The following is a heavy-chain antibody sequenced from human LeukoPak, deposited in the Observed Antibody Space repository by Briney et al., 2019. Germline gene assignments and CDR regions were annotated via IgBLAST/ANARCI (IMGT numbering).Heavy chain of an antibody. CDR3: ARVKGIAVADFYFDY. CDR1: GFTFSSYW. Sequence: GGSLRLSCAASGFTFSSYWMSWVRQAPGKGLEWVANIKQDGSEKYYVDSVKGRFTISRDNAKNSLYLQMNSLRAEDTAVYYCARVKGIAVADFYFDYWGQGTLVTVSS. CDR2: IKQDGSEK. J-gene: IGHJ4*02. V-gene: IGHV3-7*01. D-gene: IGHD6-19*01.